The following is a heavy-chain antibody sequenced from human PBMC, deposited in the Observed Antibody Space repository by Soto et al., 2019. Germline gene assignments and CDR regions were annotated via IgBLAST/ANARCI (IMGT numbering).Heavy chain of an antibody. D-gene: IGHD4-17*01. J-gene: IGHJ4*02. V-gene: IGHV4-39*01. Sequence: SETLSLTCTVSGGSVTNSSYYWGWIRQSPWKGLEWIGSVYYRGRSYSKSSVKSRVTISVDTSKNRFSLSLNSVTASDTAVYFCVSQRTTVPTQAYFDYWGPGXLVTVPS. CDR2: VYYRGRS. CDR1: GGSVTNSSYY. CDR3: VSQRTTVPTQAYFDY.